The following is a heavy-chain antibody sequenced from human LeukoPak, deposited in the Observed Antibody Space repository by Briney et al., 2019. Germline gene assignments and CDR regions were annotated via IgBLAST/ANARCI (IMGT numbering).Heavy chain of an antibody. V-gene: IGHV3-23*01. CDR1: GFTFSSYA. CDR3: AQGGVVPAFYYYYGMDV. CDR2: ISGSGGST. Sequence: PGGSLRLSCAAPGFTFSSYAMSWVRQAPGKGLEWVSAISGSGGSTYYADSVKGRFTISRDNSKNTLYLQMNSLRAEDTAVYYCAQGGVVPAFYYYYGMDVWGQGTTVTVSS. J-gene: IGHJ6*02. D-gene: IGHD2-2*01.